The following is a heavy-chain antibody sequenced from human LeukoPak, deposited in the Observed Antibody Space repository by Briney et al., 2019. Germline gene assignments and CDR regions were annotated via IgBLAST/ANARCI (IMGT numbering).Heavy chain of an antibody. CDR3: ARERWEQWLVT. Sequence: PSETLSLTCTVSGYSISSGYYWGWIRQPPGKGLEWIGSIYHSGSTNYNPSLKSRVTISVDTSKNQFSLKLSSVTAADTAVYYCARERWEQWLVTWGQGTLVTVSS. CDR2: IYHSGST. J-gene: IGHJ5*02. CDR1: GYSISSGYY. D-gene: IGHD6-19*01. V-gene: IGHV4-38-2*02.